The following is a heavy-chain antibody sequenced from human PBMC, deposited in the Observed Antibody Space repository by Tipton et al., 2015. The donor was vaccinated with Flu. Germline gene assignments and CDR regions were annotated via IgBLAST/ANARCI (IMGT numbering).Heavy chain of an antibody. CDR2: INHSGST. CDR3: ARHTRIAIGGLNWFDP. CDR1: GGSLSGYY. J-gene: IGHJ5*02. Sequence: TLSLTCAVYGGSLSGYYWSWIRQSPGKGLEWIGEINHSGSTNYNPSLKSRLTISLDMSKNQFSLNLYSVSAADAGVYYCARHTRIAIGGLNWFDPWGQGTLVTVSS. D-gene: IGHD2/OR15-2a*01. V-gene: IGHV4-34*01.